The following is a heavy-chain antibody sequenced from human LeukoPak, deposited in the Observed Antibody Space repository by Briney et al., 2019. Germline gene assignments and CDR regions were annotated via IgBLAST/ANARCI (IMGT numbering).Heavy chain of an antibody. V-gene: IGHV3-30-3*01. CDR2: ISYDGSNK. CDR1: GFTFSSYA. Sequence: GGSLRLSCAASGFTFSSYAMHWVRQAPGKGLEWVAVISYDGSNKYYADSVKGRFTISRDNSKNTLYLQMNSLRVEDTAVYYCARDLGATVTTSVFDYWGQGTLVTVSS. D-gene: IGHD4-11*01. CDR3: ARDLGATVTTSVFDY. J-gene: IGHJ4*02.